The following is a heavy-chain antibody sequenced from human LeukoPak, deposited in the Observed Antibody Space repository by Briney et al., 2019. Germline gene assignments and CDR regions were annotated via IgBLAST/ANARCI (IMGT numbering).Heavy chain of an antibody. CDR2: INHSGST. D-gene: IGHD5-18*01. V-gene: IGHV4-34*01. CDR3: ARAGYSYGYVDY. Sequence: PSETLSLTCTVSGGSISSYYWSWIRQPPGKGLEWIGEINHSGSTNYNPSLKSRVSISVDTSKNQFSLKLSSVTAADTAVYYCARAGYSYGYVDYWGQGTLVTVSS. J-gene: IGHJ4*02. CDR1: GGSISSYY.